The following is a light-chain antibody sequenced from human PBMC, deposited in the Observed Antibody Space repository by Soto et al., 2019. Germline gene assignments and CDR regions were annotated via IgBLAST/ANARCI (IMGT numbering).Light chain of an antibody. CDR3: QHYNSYYEK. CDR2: KAS. J-gene: IGKJ1*01. Sequence: DIQMTQSPSTLSGSVGDRVTITCRASQTISSWLAWYQQKPGKAPKLLIYKASTLKSGVPSRFSGSGSGTEFTLTVSSLQPDDFETYYCQHYNSYYEKFGTGTKGDIX. CDR1: QTISSW. V-gene: IGKV1-5*03.